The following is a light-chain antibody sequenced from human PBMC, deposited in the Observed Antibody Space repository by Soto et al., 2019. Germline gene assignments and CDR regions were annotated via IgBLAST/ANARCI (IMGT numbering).Light chain of an antibody. CDR2: DAS. J-gene: IGKJ4*01. Sequence: DIQMTQSPSSLSASIGDRVTITCRVTQTFTTNLNWYQQSRGKPPKLLIYDASRLQNAVPPRFSGSGSGTDFTLTISNLQPADFATYYCQHSYSVPRTFGGGTRVESK. CDR3: QHSYSVPRT. CDR1: QTFTTN. V-gene: IGKV1-39*01.